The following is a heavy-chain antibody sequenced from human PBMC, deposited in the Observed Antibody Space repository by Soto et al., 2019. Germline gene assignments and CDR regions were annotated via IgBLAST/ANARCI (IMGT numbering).Heavy chain of an antibody. V-gene: IGHV3-11*01. Sequence: QVQLVESGGGLVKPGGSLRLSCAASGFTFSDYYMSWIRQAPGKGLEWVSYISSSGSTIYYADSVKGRFTISRDNSKNTLYLQMNSLRAEDTAVYYCAKQARGIAAHRPFDYWGQGTLVTVSS. CDR1: GFTFSDYY. J-gene: IGHJ4*02. CDR3: AKQARGIAAHRPFDY. CDR2: ISSSGSTI. D-gene: IGHD6-13*01.